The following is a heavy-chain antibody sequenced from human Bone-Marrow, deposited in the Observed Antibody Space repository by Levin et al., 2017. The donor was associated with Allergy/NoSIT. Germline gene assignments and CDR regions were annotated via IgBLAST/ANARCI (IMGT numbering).Heavy chain of an antibody. Sequence: GESLKISCKASGYTFTSYGISWVRQAPGQGLEWMGWISAYNGNTNYAQKLQGRVTMTTDTSTSTAYMELRSLRSDDTAVYYCARDRWSTGVVVPAATPDYWGQGTLVTVSS. CDR3: ARDRWSTGVVVPAATPDY. D-gene: IGHD2-2*01. CDR2: ISAYNGNT. J-gene: IGHJ4*02. V-gene: IGHV1-18*01. CDR1: GYTFTSYG.